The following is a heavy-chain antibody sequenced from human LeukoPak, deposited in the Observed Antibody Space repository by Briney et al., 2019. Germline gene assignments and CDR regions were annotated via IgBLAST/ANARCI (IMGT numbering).Heavy chain of an antibody. CDR3: ARGYGS. D-gene: IGHD1-1*01. CDR1: GGSISNTTYY. V-gene: IGHV4-61*05. J-gene: IGHJ4*02. Sequence: PSETLSLTCTVSGGSISNTTYYWGWIRQPPGKELEWIGYIYYSGRTNYNPSLKSRVTISVDTSKNHSSLKLSSVTAAGTAVYYCARGYGSWGQGTLVTVSS. CDR2: IYYSGRT.